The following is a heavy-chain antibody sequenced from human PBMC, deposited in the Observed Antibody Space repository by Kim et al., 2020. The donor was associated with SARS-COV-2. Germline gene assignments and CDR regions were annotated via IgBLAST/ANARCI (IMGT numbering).Heavy chain of an antibody. Sequence: GGSLRLSCAASGFTFSSYAMHWVRQAPGKGLEWVAVISYDGSNKYYADSVKGRFTISRDNSKNTLYLQMNSLRAEDTAVYYCASGGFDHHIRWFDPWGQGTLVTVSS. CDR3: ASGGFDHHIRWFDP. V-gene: IGHV3-30*04. CDR1: GFTFSSYA. D-gene: IGHD3-10*01. CDR2: ISYDGSNK. J-gene: IGHJ5*02.